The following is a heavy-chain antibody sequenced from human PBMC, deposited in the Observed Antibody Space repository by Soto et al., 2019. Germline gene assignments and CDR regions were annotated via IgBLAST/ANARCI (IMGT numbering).Heavy chain of an antibody. CDR1: GYTFTSHG. CDR3: ARVEYDFWSGYENSNWFDP. D-gene: IGHD3-3*01. Sequence: ASVKVSCKASGYTFTSHGISWVRQAPGQGLEWMGWISAYNGNTNYAQKLQGRVTMTTDTSTSTAYMELRSLRSDDTAVYYCARVEYDFWSGYENSNWFDPWGQGTLVTVSS. CDR2: ISAYNGNT. J-gene: IGHJ5*02. V-gene: IGHV1-18*01.